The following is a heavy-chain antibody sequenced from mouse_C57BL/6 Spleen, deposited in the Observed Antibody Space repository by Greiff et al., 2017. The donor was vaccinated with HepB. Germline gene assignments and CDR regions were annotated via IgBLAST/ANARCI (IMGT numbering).Heavy chain of an antibody. CDR2: IDPETGGT. D-gene: IGHD1-1*01. V-gene: IGHV1-15*01. Sequence: QVQLQQSGAELVRPGASVTLSCKASGYTFTDYEMHWVKQTPVHGLEWIGAIDPETGGTAYNQKFKGKAILTADKSSSTAYMELRSLTSEDSAVYYCTRPYYYGSRIRYFDVWGTGTTVTVSS. CDR1: GYTFTDYE. J-gene: IGHJ1*03. CDR3: TRPYYYGSRIRYFDV.